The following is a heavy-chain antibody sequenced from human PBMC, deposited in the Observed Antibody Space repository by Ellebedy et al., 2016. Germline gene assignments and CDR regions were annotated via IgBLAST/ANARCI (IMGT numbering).Heavy chain of an antibody. D-gene: IGHD2-15*01. CDR1: GGSVNNDLSY. CDR3: ARDPAEDQGLDY. J-gene: IGHJ4*02. V-gene: IGHV4-61*01. Sequence: SETLSLXXTVSGGSVNNDLSYWTWIRQTPGKGLEWIGYVFHSGTTNYNPSLKSRVTISVDTSKNQFSLQLNSVTPEDTAVYYCARDPAEDQGLDYWGQGMLVTVSS. CDR2: VFHSGTT.